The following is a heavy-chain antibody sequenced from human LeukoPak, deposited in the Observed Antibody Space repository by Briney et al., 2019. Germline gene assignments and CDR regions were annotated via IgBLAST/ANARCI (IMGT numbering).Heavy chain of an antibody. CDR1: GYTFTGYY. CDR2: INPNSGGT. J-gene: IGHJ6*03. Sequence: ASVKVSCKASGYTFTGYYMHWVRQAPGQGLEWMGWINPNSGGTNYARKFQGRVTMTRDTSISTAYMELSRLRSDDTAVYYCARAGPPDYYYYMDVWGKGTTVTVSS. V-gene: IGHV1-2*02. CDR3: ARAGPPDYYYYMDV.